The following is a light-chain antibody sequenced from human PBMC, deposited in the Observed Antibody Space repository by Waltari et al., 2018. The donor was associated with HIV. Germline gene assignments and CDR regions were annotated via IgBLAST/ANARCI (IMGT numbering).Light chain of an antibody. CDR3: VTWDSTLSFVV. CDR2: ENN. Sequence: QSVLTQRPSVSAAPGQKVTIPGSGTTSNIGNNYVSWYQHFPGTAPKPLIYENNKRPSVIPDRFSASKSVTSAALGITGLQTGYEADYYCVTWDSTLSFVVFGVGTKVTVL. V-gene: IGLV1-51*02. J-gene: IGLJ2*01. CDR1: TSNIGNNY.